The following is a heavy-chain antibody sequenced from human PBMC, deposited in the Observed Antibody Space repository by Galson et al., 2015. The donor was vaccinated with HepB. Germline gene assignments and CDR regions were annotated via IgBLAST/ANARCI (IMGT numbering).Heavy chain of an antibody. CDR1: GYTFTING. CDR3: ATDRDYRFDY. J-gene: IGHJ4*02. V-gene: IGHV1-18*04. Sequence: SVKVSCKASGYTFTINGISWVRQTPRQGLEWLGWISAYGGNTKYAQKYQGRITLTRDTSTSTAYMELRSLRSDDTAVYYCATDRDYRFDYWGQGTLVTVS. CDR2: ISAYGGNT. D-gene: IGHD4/OR15-4a*01.